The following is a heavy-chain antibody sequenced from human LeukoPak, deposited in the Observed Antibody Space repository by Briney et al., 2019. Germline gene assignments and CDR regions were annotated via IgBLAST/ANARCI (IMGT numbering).Heavy chain of an antibody. CDR3: VTDHHNNHGNFDF. CDR2: FDRETDGT. Sequence: GALVKVTCKVSAFILTELSVHWLRLAPGKGLDWMGSFDRETDGTMYAHQLQGRLTMTEDRSADTAFLQLRSLTFEDTAVYYCVTDHHNNHGNFDFWGPGTPVAVS. D-gene: IGHD1-14*01. V-gene: IGHV1-24*01. J-gene: IGHJ4*02. CDR1: AFILTELS.